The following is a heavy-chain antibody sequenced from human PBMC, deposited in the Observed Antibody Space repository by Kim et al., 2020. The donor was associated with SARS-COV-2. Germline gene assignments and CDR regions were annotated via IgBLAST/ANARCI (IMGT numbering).Heavy chain of an antibody. Sequence: SETLSLTCTVSGGSISSPYWSWIRQPPGKGLEWIGYIYYSGTTSYNPSLKSRVTISEVTSKNQFSLKLSSVTAADTAVYFCARGTPYSGSYTFFDFWGQGTLVTISS. CDR1: GGSISSPY. CDR2: IYYSGTT. CDR3: ARGTPYSGSYTFFDF. V-gene: IGHV4-59*11. J-gene: IGHJ4*02. D-gene: IGHD1-26*01.